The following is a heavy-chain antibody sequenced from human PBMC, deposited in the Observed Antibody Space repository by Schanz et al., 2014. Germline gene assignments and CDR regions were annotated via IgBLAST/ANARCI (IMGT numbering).Heavy chain of an antibody. D-gene: IGHD5-12*01. V-gene: IGHV1-18*01. Sequence: QLQLVQSGAEVKKPGSSVKVSCKASGGTFPSDTFTWVRQAPGQGLEWMGWINGYNGHTLYAQKFQGRVTMTTDTSTSTSYMELTSLRFDDTAVYYCARDFSAYVGNYFDYWGQGTLVTVSS. CDR3: ARDFSAYVGNYFDY. CDR1: GGTFPSDT. J-gene: IGHJ4*02. CDR2: INGYNGHT.